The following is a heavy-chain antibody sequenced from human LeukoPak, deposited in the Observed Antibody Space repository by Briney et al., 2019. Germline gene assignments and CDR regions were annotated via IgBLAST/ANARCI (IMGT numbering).Heavy chain of an antibody. Sequence: SETLSLTCTVSGGSISSYYWSWIRQPPGKGLEWIGCFSYSGSTNYNPSLKSRVTISADTSKNQISLRLSSVTAADTAVYYCARDQQDYENEDEAFDIRGQGTMVTVSS. CDR2: FSYSGST. V-gene: IGHV4-59*01. CDR3: ARDQQDYENEDEAFDI. D-gene: IGHD3-22*01. J-gene: IGHJ3*02. CDR1: GGSISSYY.